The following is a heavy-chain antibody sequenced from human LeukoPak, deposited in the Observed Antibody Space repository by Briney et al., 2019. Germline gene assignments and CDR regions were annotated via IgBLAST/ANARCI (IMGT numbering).Heavy chain of an antibody. Sequence: PGGSLRLSCAASGFTFSSYAMSWVRQAPGKGREWVSDISGSGGNTYYADSVKGRFTISRDNSNNTLDLQRNSLRAEDTAVYYCAKMVHTEQWLVPFDYWGQGTLVTVSS. D-gene: IGHD6-19*01. CDR3: AKMVHTEQWLVPFDY. V-gene: IGHV3-23*01. J-gene: IGHJ4*02. CDR2: ISGSGGNT. CDR1: GFTFSSYA.